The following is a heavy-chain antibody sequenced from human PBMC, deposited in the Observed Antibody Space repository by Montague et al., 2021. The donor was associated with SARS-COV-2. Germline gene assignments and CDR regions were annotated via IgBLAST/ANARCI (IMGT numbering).Heavy chain of an antibody. J-gene: IGHJ4*02. V-gene: IGHV4-4*02. CDR1: GDSIISTNW. Sequence: SETLSLTCGVSGDSIISTNWWSWVRQPPGKGLEWVGEIYHSGDTNYNPSFKSRVSISVDQSKNQYSLVLTFVTAADTAMYYCVRTGSVNYDPPVWGQGTLVTVSS. CDR3: VRTGSVNYDPPV. CDR2: IYHSGDT. D-gene: IGHD3-22*01.